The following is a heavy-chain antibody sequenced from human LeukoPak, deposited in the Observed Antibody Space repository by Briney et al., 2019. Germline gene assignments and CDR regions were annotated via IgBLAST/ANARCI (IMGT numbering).Heavy chain of an antibody. D-gene: IGHD1-26*01. Sequence: PSETLSLTCTVSGGSISSSSYYWGWIRQPPGKGLEWIGSIYYSGSTYYNPSLKSRVTISVDTSKNQFSLKLSSVTAADTAVYYCARVEGSYSPNWGQGTLVTVSS. V-gene: IGHV4-39*01. CDR1: GGSISSSSYY. CDR3: ARVEGSYSPN. J-gene: IGHJ4*02. CDR2: IYYSGST.